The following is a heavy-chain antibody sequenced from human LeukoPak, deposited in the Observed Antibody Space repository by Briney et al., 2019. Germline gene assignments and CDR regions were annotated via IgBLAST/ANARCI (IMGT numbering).Heavy chain of an antibody. CDR1: GYTFTSYY. J-gene: IGHJ4*02. Sequence: ASVKVSCKASGYTFTSYYMHWVRQAPGQGLEWMGIINPSGGSTSYAQKFQGRVTMTRDTSTSTVYMELSSLRSEDTAVYYCARGGTELQWLVSPAGYYFDYWGQGTPVTVSS. CDR2: INPSGGST. D-gene: IGHD6-19*01. V-gene: IGHV1-46*03. CDR3: ARGGTELQWLVSPAGYYFDY.